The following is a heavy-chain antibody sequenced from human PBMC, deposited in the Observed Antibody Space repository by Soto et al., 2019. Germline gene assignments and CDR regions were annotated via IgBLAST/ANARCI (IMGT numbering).Heavy chain of an antibody. CDR3: AKGGRGYSYEYYYGMDV. J-gene: IGHJ6*02. D-gene: IGHD5-18*01. Sequence: GGSLRLSCAASGFTFSDYYMNWIRQAPGKGLEWVSYVSGTSAYTNYADSVKGRFTVSRDNAKNSLYLQMNSLRAEDTAVYYCAKGGRGYSYEYYYGMDVWGQGTTVTASS. CDR2: VSGTSAYT. CDR1: GFTFSDYY. V-gene: IGHV3-11*06.